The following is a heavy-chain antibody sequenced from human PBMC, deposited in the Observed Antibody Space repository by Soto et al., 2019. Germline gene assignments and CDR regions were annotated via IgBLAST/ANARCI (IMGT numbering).Heavy chain of an antibody. CDR3: AKDRLLSVGSYYYYGMDV. V-gene: IGHV3-30*18. Sequence: QVQLVESGGGVVQPGRSLRLSCAASGFTFSSYGMHWVRQAPGKGLEWVAVISYDGSNKYYADSVKGRFTISIDNSKNTLSLQMNSLRAEDTAVYYCAKDRLLSVGSYYYYGMDVWGQGTTVTVSS. D-gene: IGHD1-26*01. J-gene: IGHJ6*02. CDR2: ISYDGSNK. CDR1: GFTFSSYG.